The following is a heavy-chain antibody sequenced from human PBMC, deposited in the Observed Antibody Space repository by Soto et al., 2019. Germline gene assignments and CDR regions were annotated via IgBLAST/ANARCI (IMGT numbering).Heavy chain of an antibody. CDR2: MNPNSGNT. J-gene: IGHJ3*01. D-gene: IGHD6-19*01. V-gene: IGHV1-8*01. Sequence: ASVKVSCKASGYTFTSYDINWVRQATGQGLEWMGWMNPNSGNTGYAQKFQGRVTMTRNTSISTAYMELSSLRPEDTAVYYCARFYPAYSSGPTWGQGTMVTVSS. CDR3: ARFYPAYSSGPT. CDR1: GYTFTSYD.